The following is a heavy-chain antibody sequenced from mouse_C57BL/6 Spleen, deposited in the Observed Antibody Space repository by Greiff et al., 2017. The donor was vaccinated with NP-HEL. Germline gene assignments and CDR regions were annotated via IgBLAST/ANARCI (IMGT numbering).Heavy chain of an antibody. V-gene: IGHV1-52*01. CDR2: IDPSDSET. J-gene: IGHJ2*01. Sequence: QVQLQQSGAELVRPGSSVKLSCKASGYTFTSYWMHWVKQRPIQGLEWIGNIDPSDSETHYNQKFKDKATLTVDKSSSTAYMQLSSLTSEDSAVYYCARRTTVVATLDYWGQGTTLTVSS. CDR1: GYTFTSYW. D-gene: IGHD1-1*01. CDR3: ARRTTVVATLDY.